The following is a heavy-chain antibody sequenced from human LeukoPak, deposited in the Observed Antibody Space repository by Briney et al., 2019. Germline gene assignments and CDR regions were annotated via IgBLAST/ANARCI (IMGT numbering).Heavy chain of an antibody. CDR1: GFTFDDYG. J-gene: IGHJ6*02. CDR2: INWNGGST. D-gene: IGHD3-3*01. CDR3: ARWTNYDFWSGYHRYYYGMDV. Sequence: GGFLRLSCAASGFTFDDYGMSWVRQAPGKGLEWVSGINWNGGSTGYADSVKGRFTISRDNAKNSLYLQMNSLRAEDTALYHCARWTNYDFWSGYHRYYYGMDVWGQGTTVTVSS. V-gene: IGHV3-20*01.